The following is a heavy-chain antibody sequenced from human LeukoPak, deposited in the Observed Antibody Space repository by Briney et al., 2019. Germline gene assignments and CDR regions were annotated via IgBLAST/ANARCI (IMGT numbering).Heavy chain of an antibody. Sequence: GGSLRLSCAASGFTFDDYAMHWVRQAPGKGLEWVSGISWNSGSIGYADSVKGRFTISRDNAKNSLYLQMNSLRAEDTASYYCARGNDAFDIWGQGTMVTVSS. D-gene: IGHD3-10*01. CDR2: ISWNSGSI. CDR1: GFTFDDYA. CDR3: ARGNDAFDI. V-gene: IGHV3-9*01. J-gene: IGHJ3*02.